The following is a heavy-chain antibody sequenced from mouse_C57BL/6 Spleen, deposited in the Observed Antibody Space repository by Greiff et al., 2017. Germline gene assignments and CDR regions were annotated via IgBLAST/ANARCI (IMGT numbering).Heavy chain of an antibody. CDR3: TSHPIYYYGSRDAMDY. CDR2: IRNKANGYTT. V-gene: IGHV7-3*01. J-gene: IGHJ4*01. D-gene: IGHD1-1*01. CDR1: GFTFTDYY. Sequence: EVQGVESGGGLVQPGGSLSLSCAASGFTFTDYYMSWVRQPPGKALERSGFIRNKANGYTTEYSASVKGRFTIAIYNSKSILYLQMNALIAEDSATYYCTSHPIYYYGSRDAMDYWGQGTSVTVSS.